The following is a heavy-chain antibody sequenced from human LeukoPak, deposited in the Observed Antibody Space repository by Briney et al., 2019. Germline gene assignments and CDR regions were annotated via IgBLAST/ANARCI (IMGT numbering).Heavy chain of an antibody. Sequence: GRSLRLSCAASGFTFDDYAMHWVRQAPGKGLEWVSGISWNSGSIGYADSVKGRFTISRDNAKNSLYLQMNSLRAEDTAVYYCVKYGGDLGVAFDCWGQGTLVTVSS. D-gene: IGHD2-21*01. CDR2: ISWNSGSI. CDR3: VKYGGDLGVAFDC. J-gene: IGHJ4*02. CDR1: GFTFDDYA. V-gene: IGHV3-9*01.